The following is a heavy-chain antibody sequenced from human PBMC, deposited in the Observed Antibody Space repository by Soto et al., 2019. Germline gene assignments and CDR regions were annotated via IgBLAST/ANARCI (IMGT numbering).Heavy chain of an antibody. CDR3: VRDEDIMVGGYVEALDI. CDR2: INRDGSDK. CDR1: GFTFSSYW. Sequence: EVQVVESGGGLVQPGGSLRLSCTVSGFTFSSYWMTWVRQAPGKGLEWVANINRDGSDKHYLDSVEGRLTISRDNAKNSLYLQMDSLRAEDTAVYYCVRDEDIMVGGYVEALDIWGQGTLVTVSS. J-gene: IGHJ3*02. V-gene: IGHV3-7*01. D-gene: IGHD2-15*01.